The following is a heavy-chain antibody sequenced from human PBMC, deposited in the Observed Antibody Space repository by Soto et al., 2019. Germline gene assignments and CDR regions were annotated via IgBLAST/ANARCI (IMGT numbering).Heavy chain of an antibody. V-gene: IGHV1-2*02. CDR1: GYTFTGYY. J-gene: IGHJ4*02. CDR3: ARAHSSSWSYFDY. D-gene: IGHD6-13*01. CDR2: INPNSGGT. Sequence: ASVKVSCKASGYTFTGYYMHWVRQAPGQGLEWMGWINPNSGGTNYAQKFQGRVTMTRDTSISTAYMELSSLRSEDTAVYYCARAHSSSWSYFDYWGQGTLVTVSS.